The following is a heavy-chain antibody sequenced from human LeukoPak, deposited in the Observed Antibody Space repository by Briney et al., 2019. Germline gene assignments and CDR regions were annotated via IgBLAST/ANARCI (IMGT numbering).Heavy chain of an antibody. V-gene: IGHV4-61*02. Sequence: SETLSLTCTVSGGSISTSNYYWSWIRQPAGKGLEWIGRISSSGSTNYNPSLKSRVTISVDTSKNQFSLKLSSVTAADTAVYFCARGPYSYDSSGAFDIWGQGTMVTVSS. D-gene: IGHD3-22*01. CDR2: ISSSGST. CDR3: ARGPYSYDSSGAFDI. CDR1: GGSISTSNYY. J-gene: IGHJ3*02.